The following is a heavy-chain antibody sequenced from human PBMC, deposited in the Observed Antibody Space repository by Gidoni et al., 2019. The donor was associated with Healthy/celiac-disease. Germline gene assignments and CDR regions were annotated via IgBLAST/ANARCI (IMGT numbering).Heavy chain of an antibody. D-gene: IGHD3-22*01. V-gene: IGHV3-23*01. CDR1: GFTFSSYA. CDR2: ISGSGCST. CDR3: AKVRYYDSSGYYIDAFDI. J-gene: IGHJ3*02. Sequence: EVQLLESGGGLVQPGGSLRLSCAASGFTFSSYAMSWVRQAPGKGLEWVSAISGSGCSTYYADSVKGRFTISRDNSKNTLYLQMNSLRAEDTAVYYCAKVRYYDSSGYYIDAFDIWGQGTMVTVSS.